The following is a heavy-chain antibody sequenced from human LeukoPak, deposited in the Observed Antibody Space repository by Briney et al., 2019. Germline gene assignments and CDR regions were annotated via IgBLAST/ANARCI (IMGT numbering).Heavy chain of an antibody. CDR1: GFTFSSYW. V-gene: IGHV3-21*01. Sequence: PGGSLRLSCAASGFTFSSYWMHWVRQAPGKGLEWVSSISSSSSYIYYADSVKGRFTISRDNAKNSLYLQMNSLRAEDTAVYYCARGRYPVRGVIIKIPHFDYWGQGTLVTVSS. CDR3: ARGRYPVRGVIIKIPHFDY. D-gene: IGHD3-10*01. J-gene: IGHJ4*02. CDR2: ISSSSSYI.